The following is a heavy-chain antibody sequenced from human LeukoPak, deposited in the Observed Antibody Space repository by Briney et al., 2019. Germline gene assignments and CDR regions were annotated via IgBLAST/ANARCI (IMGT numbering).Heavy chain of an antibody. CDR1: GFTFSSYS. V-gene: IGHV3-21*01. CDR2: ISSSSSYI. CDR3: ARYSSSWYTPKNYFDY. D-gene: IGHD6-13*01. Sequence: PGGSLRLSRAASGFTFSSYSMNWVRQAPGKGLEWVSSISSSSSYIYYADSVKGRFTISRDNAKNSLYLQMNSLAAGDTAVYYCARYSSSWYTPKNYFDYWGQGTLVTGSS. J-gene: IGHJ4*02.